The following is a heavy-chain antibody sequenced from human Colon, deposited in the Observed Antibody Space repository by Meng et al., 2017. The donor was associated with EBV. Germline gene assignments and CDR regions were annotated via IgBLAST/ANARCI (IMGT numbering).Heavy chain of an antibody. J-gene: IGHJ5*02. Sequence: HGQLPRGGPGPLEPPGALAPPWSVSGGSLSGYLWSWIRQPPGKGLEWIGEINHSGNTNYNPSLKSRVTISIDTSKNQFSLKLSSVTDADTAVYFCARGEPVPGHFLKSWGQGTLVTVSS. V-gene: IGHV4-34*01. CDR2: INHSGNT. CDR1: GGSLSGYL. CDR3: ARGEPVPGHFLKS. D-gene: IGHD6-19*01.